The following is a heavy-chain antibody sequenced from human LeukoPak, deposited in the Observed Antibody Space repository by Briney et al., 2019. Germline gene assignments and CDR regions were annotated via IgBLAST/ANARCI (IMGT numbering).Heavy chain of an antibody. Sequence: GGSLRLSCAASGFTFSNAWMSWVRQAPGKGLEWVGRIKSKTDGGTTDYAAPVKGRFTISRDDSKNTLYLQMNSLKTEDTAVYYCTTDLGSGWYAVDYWGQGTLVTVSS. CDR2: IKSKTDGGTT. CDR1: GFTFSNAW. D-gene: IGHD6-19*01. CDR3: TTDLGSGWYAVDY. V-gene: IGHV3-15*01. J-gene: IGHJ4*02.